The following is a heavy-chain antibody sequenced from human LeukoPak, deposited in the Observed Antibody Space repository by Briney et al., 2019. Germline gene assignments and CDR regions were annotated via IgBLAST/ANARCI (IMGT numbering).Heavy chain of an antibody. D-gene: IGHD1-26*01. CDR1: GFTFSSYA. CDR3: ARDSSGSYIFDY. J-gene: IGHJ4*02. CDR2: ISSSSSII. Sequence: PGGSLRLSCAASGFTFSSYAMSWVRQAPGKGLEWVSYISSSSSIIYYADSVKGRFTISRDNAKNSLYLQMNSLRDEDTAVYYCARDSSGSYIFDYWGQGTLVTVSS. V-gene: IGHV3-48*02.